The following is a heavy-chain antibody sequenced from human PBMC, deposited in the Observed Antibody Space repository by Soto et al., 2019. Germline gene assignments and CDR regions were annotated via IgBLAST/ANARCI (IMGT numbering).Heavy chain of an antibody. CDR2: ISGSGGST. V-gene: IGHV3-23*01. CDR3: TTYPPQYYYDSSGYYPFDY. J-gene: IGHJ4*02. CDR1: GLTFSGYA. Sequence: GSLRLSCAASGLTFSGYAMSWVRQEPGKGLEWVSAISGSGGSTYYADSVKGRFTISRDNAKNSLYLQMNSLKTEDTAVYYCTTYPPQYYYDSSGYYPFDYWGQGTLVTVSS. D-gene: IGHD3-22*01.